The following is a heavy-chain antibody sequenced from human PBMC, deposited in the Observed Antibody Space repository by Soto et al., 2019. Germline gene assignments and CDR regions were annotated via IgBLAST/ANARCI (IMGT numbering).Heavy chain of an antibody. CDR1: GGSFSGYY. V-gene: IGHV4-34*01. D-gene: IGHD1-26*01. J-gene: IGHJ4*02. CDR2: INHSGTT. Sequence: QVQLQQWGAGLLKPSETLTLTCAVYGGSFSGYYWTWIRQPPGKGLEWIGEINHSGTTNYNPSLESRVTISVDTSKNQFSLKLTSMTAADTALYYCARKMEPHGPIDFWGQGTLVTVSS. CDR3: ARKMEPHGPIDF.